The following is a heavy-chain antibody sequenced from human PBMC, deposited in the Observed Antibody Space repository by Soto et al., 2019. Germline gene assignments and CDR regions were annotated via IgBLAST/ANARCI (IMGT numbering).Heavy chain of an antibody. CDR3: ARDRFDYDSSGYPTFFAFDI. CDR2: IHHSGAT. J-gene: IGHJ3*02. V-gene: IGHV4-4*02. CDR1: GDSITGDNW. D-gene: IGHD3-22*01. Sequence: SETLSLTCAVSGDSITGDNWWSWVRQPPGKGLEWIGEIHHSGATNYNPSLKSRVTISVDTSKNQFSLKLSSVTAADTAVYYCARDRFDYDSSGYPTFFAFDIWGQGTMVTVSS.